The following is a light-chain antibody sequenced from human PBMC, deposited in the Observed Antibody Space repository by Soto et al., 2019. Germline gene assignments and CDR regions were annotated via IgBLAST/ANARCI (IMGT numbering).Light chain of an antibody. CDR2: EVT. CDR3: GSYTSTYVRI. Sequence: QSALTQPASVSGSPGQSITISCTGTSSDVGRYNYVSWYQQYPGRAPKLIIYEVTNRPSGVSDRFSGSKSSNVASLTISGLQAADEADYYCGSYTSTYVRIFGTGTKVTVL. CDR1: SSDVGRYNY. J-gene: IGLJ1*01. V-gene: IGLV2-14*01.